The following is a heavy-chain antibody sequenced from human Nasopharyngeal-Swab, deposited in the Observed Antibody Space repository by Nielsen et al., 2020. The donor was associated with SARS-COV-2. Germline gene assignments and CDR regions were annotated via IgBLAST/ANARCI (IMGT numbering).Heavy chain of an antibody. J-gene: IGHJ6*02. V-gene: IGHV3-23*01. Sequence: GGSLRLSCAASGFTFNSYAMSWVRQAPGKGLEWVSIISGSGDTTYYADSVKDRFTIPRDNSKNTLYLQTNSLRVEDTAVYYCAKAPYLRGLDVWGQGTTVTVSS. CDR3: AKAPYLRGLDV. CDR1: GFTFNSYA. CDR2: ISGSGDTT. D-gene: IGHD2-21*01.